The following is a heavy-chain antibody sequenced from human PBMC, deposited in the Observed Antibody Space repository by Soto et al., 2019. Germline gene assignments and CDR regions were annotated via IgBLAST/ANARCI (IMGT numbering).Heavy chain of an antibody. Sequence: PGESLKISCKGFGYSFTSYWIGWVCQMPGKGLEWMGIIYPSNSNTRYSPSFQGQVTISADTSISTVYLQWDSLKASDTAIYHCARESTGQFDYWGQGTQVTVSS. CDR2: IYPSNSNT. V-gene: IGHV5-51*01. J-gene: IGHJ4*02. D-gene: IGHD2-2*01. CDR3: ARESTGQFDY. CDR1: GYSFTSYW.